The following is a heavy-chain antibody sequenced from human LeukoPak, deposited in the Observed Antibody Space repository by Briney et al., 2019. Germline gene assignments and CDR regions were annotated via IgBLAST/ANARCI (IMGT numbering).Heavy chain of an antibody. CDR3: ARDKRSYDILTGYYIGGGYDY. V-gene: IGHV3-21*01. D-gene: IGHD3-9*01. J-gene: IGHJ4*02. CDR2: ISSSSSYI. CDR1: GFTFSSYS. Sequence: GGSLRLSCAASGFTFSSYSMNWVRQAPGKGLEWVSSISSSSSYIYYADSVKGRFTISRDNAKNSLYLQMNSLRAEDTAVYYCARDKRSYDILTGYYIGGGYDYWGQGTLVTVSS.